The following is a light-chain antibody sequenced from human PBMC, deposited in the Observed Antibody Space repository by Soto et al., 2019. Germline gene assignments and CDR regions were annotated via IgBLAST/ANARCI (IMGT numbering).Light chain of an antibody. V-gene: IGKV1-27*01. Sequence: FQMTQSPSSLSASVGDRVTITCRASQSFSTYLAWYQQKPGKVPKLLISGISTLQSGVPSRFSGSGYGTEFTLTISNLQPEDVATYYCQKYNTAPLTFGGGTKVEIK. CDR2: GIS. J-gene: IGKJ4*01. CDR1: QSFSTY. CDR3: QKYNTAPLT.